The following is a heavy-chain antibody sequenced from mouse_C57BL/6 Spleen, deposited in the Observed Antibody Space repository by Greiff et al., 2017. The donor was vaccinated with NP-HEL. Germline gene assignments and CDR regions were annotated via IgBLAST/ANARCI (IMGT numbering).Heavy chain of an antibody. D-gene: IGHD1-1*01. CDR2: IRNKANGYTT. Sequence: EVKVEESGGGLVQPGGSLSLSCAASGFTFTDYYMSWVRQPPGKALEWLGFIRNKANGYTTEYSASVKGRFTISRDNSQSILYLQMNALRAEDSATYYCARYYYYGSSYPLFAYWGQGTLVTVSA. J-gene: IGHJ3*01. V-gene: IGHV7-3*01. CDR1: GFTFTDYY. CDR3: ARYYYYGSSYPLFAY.